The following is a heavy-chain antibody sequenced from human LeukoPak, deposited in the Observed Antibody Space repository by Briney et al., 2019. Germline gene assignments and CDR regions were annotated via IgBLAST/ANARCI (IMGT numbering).Heavy chain of an antibody. J-gene: IGHJ4*02. D-gene: IGHD4-23*01. CDR2: IYYSGST. CDR3: ARHDYGGNPFDY. V-gene: IGHV4-59*08. Sequence: SETLSLTCTVPGGSISSYSWSWIRQPPGKGLEWIGYIYYSGSTNYNPSLKSRVTISVDTSKNQFSLKLSSVTAADTAVYYCARHDYGGNPFDYWGQGTLVTVSS. CDR1: GGSISSYS.